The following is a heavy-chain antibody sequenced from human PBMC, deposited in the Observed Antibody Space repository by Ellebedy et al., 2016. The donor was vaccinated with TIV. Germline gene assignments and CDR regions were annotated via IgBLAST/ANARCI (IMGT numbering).Heavy chain of an antibody. CDR3: ARDGGINYYDSSDYFDY. Sequence: PGGSLRLSCTVSGGSISSYYWSWIRQPAGKGLEWIGRIYTSGSTNYNPSLKSRVTMSVDTSKNQFSLTLSSVTAADTAVYYCARDGGINYYDSSDYFDYWGQGTLVTVSS. D-gene: IGHD3-22*01. V-gene: IGHV4-4*07. CDR1: GGSISSYY. CDR2: IYTSGST. J-gene: IGHJ4*02.